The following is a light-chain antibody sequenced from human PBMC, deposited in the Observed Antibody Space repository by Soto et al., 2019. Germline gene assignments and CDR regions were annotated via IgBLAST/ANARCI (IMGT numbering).Light chain of an antibody. CDR3: LQANSFPPA. CDR1: KGIGTG. V-gene: IGKV1-12*01. J-gene: IGKJ4*01. CDR2: STS. Sequence: DIQMTQSQSPLSAYVGDRVPITVRASKGIGTGLAWYQQKPGKAPKLLIYSTSSLQGGVPSRFSGSGSGTDFTLTISSLQPEDFATYFCLQANSFPPAFGGGTKVEIK.